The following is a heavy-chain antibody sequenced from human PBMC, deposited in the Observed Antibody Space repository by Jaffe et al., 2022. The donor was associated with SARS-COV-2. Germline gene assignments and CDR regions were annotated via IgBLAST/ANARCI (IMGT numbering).Heavy chain of an antibody. CDR1: GFTFSDSV. Sequence: QVQLVESGGGVVQPGASLRLSCTASGFTFSDSVMHWVRPAPGKGLQWVAGISHDGISEHYADSVKGRFTISRDNSKNTLYLQINSLRIDDTAVYYCAKETHTSGRNGVFGIWGHGTKVTVSS. D-gene: IGHD2-8*01. J-gene: IGHJ3*02. CDR2: ISHDGISE. V-gene: IGHV3-30*04. CDR3: AKETHTSGRNGVFGI.